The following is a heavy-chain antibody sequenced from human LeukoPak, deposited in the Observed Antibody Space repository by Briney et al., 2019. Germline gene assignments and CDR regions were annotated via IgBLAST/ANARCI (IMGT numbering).Heavy chain of an antibody. J-gene: IGHJ3*02. CDR2: IYYSGST. V-gene: IGHV4-39*07. Sequence: SGTLSLTCTVSGGSISSSSYYWGWIRQPPGKGLEWIGSIYYSGSTYYNPSLKSRVTISVDTSKNQFSLKLSSVTAADTAVYYCARGPLYYDILTGYWGDAFDIWGQGTMVTVSS. D-gene: IGHD3-9*01. CDR1: GGSISSSSYY. CDR3: ARGPLYYDILTGYWGDAFDI.